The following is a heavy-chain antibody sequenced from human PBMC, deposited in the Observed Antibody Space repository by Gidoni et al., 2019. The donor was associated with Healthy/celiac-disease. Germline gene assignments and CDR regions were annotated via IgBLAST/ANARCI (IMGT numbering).Heavy chain of an antibody. Sequence: EVQLVESGGGLVKPGGSLRLSCAASGFTFSSYSMNWVRQAPGKGLEWVSSISSSSSYIYYADSVKGRFTISRDNAKNSLYLQMNSLRAEDTAVYYCARKLKYYYGSGSRSPVYGDDIYWYFDLWGRGTLVTVSS. V-gene: IGHV3-21*01. D-gene: IGHD3-10*01. CDR1: GFTFSSYS. CDR3: ARKLKYYYGSGSRSPVYGDDIYWYFDL. CDR2: ISSSSSYI. J-gene: IGHJ2*01.